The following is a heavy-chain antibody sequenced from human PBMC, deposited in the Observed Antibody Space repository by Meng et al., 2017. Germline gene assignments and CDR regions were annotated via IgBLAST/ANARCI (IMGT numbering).Heavy chain of an antibody. CDR2: INPNSGGT. V-gene: IGHV1-2*02. Sequence: SVKVSCKASGYTFTGYYMHWVRQAPGQGLEWMGWINPNSGGTNYAQKFQGRVTMTRDTSISTAYMELSRLRSDDTAVYYCARAVSSGWSRFAFDIWGQGTMVTVSS. D-gene: IGHD6-19*01. CDR3: ARAVSSGWSRFAFDI. CDR1: GYTFTGYY. J-gene: IGHJ3*02.